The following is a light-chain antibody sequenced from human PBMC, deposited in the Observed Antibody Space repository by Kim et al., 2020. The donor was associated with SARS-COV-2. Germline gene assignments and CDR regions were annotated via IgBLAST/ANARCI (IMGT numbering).Light chain of an antibody. CDR1: QIVTGNY. Sequence: PGERATLSCRASQIVTGNYSAWSQHGPGQAPRLLIYAASSRDTGIPDRFSGSGYGTDFTLTISRLEPEDSAMYYCQHYGGSPLFTFGPGTKVDIK. J-gene: IGKJ3*01. V-gene: IGKV3-20*01. CDR2: AAS. CDR3: QHYGGSPLFT.